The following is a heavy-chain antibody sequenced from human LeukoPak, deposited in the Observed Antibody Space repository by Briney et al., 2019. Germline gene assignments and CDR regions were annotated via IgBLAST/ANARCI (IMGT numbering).Heavy chain of an antibody. D-gene: IGHD1-26*01. V-gene: IGHV3-7*05. J-gene: IGHJ5*02. Sequence: GGSLRLSCAASVFPFSSYRMSWVRQAPGKRVEGVANMMEDGSEKYYVYSVKGRFTITRDNAKNSLNLQMNSLRAEDTAVYYCVRVGIGSYYPSWGQGTLVTVSS. CDR1: VFPFSSYR. CDR3: VRVGIGSYYPS. CDR2: MMEDGSEK.